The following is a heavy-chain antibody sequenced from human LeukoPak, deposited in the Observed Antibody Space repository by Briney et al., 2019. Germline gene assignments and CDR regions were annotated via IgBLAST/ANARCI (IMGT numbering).Heavy chain of an antibody. J-gene: IGHJ4*02. D-gene: IGHD2-2*01. CDR2: ISSSGSTI. V-gene: IGHV3-48*04. CDR1: GFTFSSYS. CDR3: ASFGCSSTSCQGPYFDY. Sequence: GGSLRLSCAASGFTFSSYSMNWVRQAPGKGLEWVSYISSSGSTIYYADSVKGRFAISRDNAKNSLYLQMNSLRAEDTAVYYCASFGCSSTSCQGPYFDYWGQGTLVTVSS.